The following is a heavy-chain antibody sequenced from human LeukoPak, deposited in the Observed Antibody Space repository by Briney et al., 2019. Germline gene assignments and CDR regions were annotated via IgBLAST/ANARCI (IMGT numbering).Heavy chain of an antibody. CDR2: ISSSGDTI. Sequence: PGGSLRLSCAASGFTFSSYEMNWVRHAPGKGLERVSYISSSGDTIFYADSVKGRFTISRDNAKNSLYLQMNSLRAEDTAVYYCARDRTYTYYYGSGSYYPFDYSGQGTLVTVSS. V-gene: IGHV3-48*03. CDR1: GFTFSSYE. J-gene: IGHJ4*02. D-gene: IGHD3-10*01. CDR3: ARDRTYTYYYGSGSYYPFDY.